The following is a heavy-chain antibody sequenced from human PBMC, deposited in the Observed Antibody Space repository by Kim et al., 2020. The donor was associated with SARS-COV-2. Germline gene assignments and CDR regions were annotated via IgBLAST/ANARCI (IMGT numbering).Heavy chain of an antibody. Sequence: GGSLRLSCAASGFTFSSYAMHWVRQAPGKGLEYVSAISSNGGSTYYANSVKGRFTISRDNSKNTLYLQMGSLRAEDMAVYYCARGEAYSYGLYYYGMDV. CDR2: ISSNGGST. CDR1: GFTFSSYA. V-gene: IGHV3-64*01. D-gene: IGHD5-18*01. J-gene: IGHJ6*01. CDR3: ARGEAYSYGLYYYGMDV.